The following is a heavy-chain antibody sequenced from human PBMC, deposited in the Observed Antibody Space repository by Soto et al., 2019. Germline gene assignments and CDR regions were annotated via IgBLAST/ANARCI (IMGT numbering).Heavy chain of an antibody. CDR3: AACAPTSGDGY. Sequence: EVQLVQSGGALVQPGGSLRLSCVASGFAIYRNDMIWVRQAPGKGLEWVAHIHSDHKTFYADSVKGRFTISKDNSKNTLFFEMNSLRSEDTALYYCAACAPTSGDGYWRQGTLVTVSP. J-gene: IGHJ4*02. D-gene: IGHD3-10*01. CDR2: IHSDHKT. CDR1: GFAIYRND. V-gene: IGHV3-66*01.